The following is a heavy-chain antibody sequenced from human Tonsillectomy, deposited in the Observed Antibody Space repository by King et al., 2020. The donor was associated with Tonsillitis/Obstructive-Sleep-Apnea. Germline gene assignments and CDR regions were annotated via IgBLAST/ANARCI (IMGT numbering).Heavy chain of an antibody. V-gene: IGHV4-39*01. Sequence: LQLQESGPGLVKPSETLSLTCTVSGDSITSGTYYWAWIRQPPGKGPEWIGTFYYIGSTYYSPSLKSRVTISVDTSKKQVSLSLSSVTAADTAVYYCARHKGTVTTGYYYYMDVWGKGTTVAVSS. D-gene: IGHD4-17*01. CDR3: ARHKGTVTTGYYYYMDV. CDR2: FYYIGST. J-gene: IGHJ6*03. CDR1: GDSITSGTYY.